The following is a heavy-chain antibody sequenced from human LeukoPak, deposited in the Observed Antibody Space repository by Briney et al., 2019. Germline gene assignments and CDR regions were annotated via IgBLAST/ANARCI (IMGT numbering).Heavy chain of an antibody. V-gene: IGHV1-69*13. J-gene: IGHJ5*02. CDR3: ARHPNPITMVRGQLGNWFDP. Sequence: SVKVSCKASGGTFSSYAISWVRQARGQGLEWMGGIIPIFGTANYAQKFQGRVTITADESTSTAYMELSSLRSEDTAVYYCARHPNPITMVRGQLGNWFDPWGQGTLVTVSS. D-gene: IGHD3-10*01. CDR1: GGTFSSYA. CDR2: IIPIFGTA.